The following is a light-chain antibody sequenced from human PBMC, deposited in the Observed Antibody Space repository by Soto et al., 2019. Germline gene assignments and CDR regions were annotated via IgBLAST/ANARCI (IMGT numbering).Light chain of an antibody. CDR2: KAS. V-gene: IGKV1-5*03. CDR1: QSLSSW. CDR3: QQYNSFPYT. Sequence: DIQMTQSPSTLSASVGDRVTITCRASQSLSSWLDWYQQKPGKAPTLLIYKASSLESGVPSRFSGSGSGTEFTLNISILQSDDVATYYCQQYNSFPYTCGQGTKLEIK. J-gene: IGKJ2*01.